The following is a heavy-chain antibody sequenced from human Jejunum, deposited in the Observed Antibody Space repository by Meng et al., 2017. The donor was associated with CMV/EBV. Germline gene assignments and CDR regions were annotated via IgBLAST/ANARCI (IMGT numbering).Heavy chain of an antibody. CDR1: GFSGSTDY. Sequence: SGFSGSTDYSGWVRQAPGKGLEWVSSIYIGSSTDYADSVKGRFTISRDNPKNTLILQMNNLRAEDTALYYCARFSIVGRTNAFDLWGHGTMVTVSS. CDR2: IYIGSST. CDR3: ARFSIVGRTNAFDL. J-gene: IGHJ3*01. V-gene: IGHV3-53*01. D-gene: IGHD1-26*01.